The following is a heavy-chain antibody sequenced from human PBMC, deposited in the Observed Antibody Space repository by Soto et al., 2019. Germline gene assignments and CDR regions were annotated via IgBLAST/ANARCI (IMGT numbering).Heavy chain of an antibody. D-gene: IGHD4-17*01. CDR2: IYYSGST. CDR3: AVSTVTTLGWFDP. J-gene: IGHJ5*02. Sequence: QLQLQESGPGLVKPSETLSLTCTVSGGSISSSSYYWGWIRQPPGKGLEWIGSIYYSGSTYYNPSXXXRXXISVDTSKTQFSPKLSSVTAADTAVYYCAVSTVTTLGWFDPWGQGTLVTVSS. V-gene: IGHV4-39*01. CDR1: GGSISSSSYY.